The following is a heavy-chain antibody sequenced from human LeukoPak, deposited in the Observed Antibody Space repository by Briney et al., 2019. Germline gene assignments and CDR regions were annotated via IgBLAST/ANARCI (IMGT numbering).Heavy chain of an antibody. V-gene: IGHV4-4*09. D-gene: IGHD6-13*01. CDR3: ARRWVAAAGTRWFDP. CDR1: GGSISSYY. CDR2: IYTSGST. J-gene: IGHJ5*02. Sequence: SETLSLTCTVSGGSISSYYWSWIRQPPGKGLEWIGYIYTSGSTNYNPSLKSRVAISVDTSKNQFSLKLSSVTAADTAVYYCARRWVAAAGTRWFDPWGQGTLVTVS.